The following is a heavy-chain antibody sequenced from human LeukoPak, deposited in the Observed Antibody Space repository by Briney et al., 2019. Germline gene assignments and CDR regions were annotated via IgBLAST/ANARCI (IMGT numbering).Heavy chain of an antibody. CDR2: INHSGST. V-gene: IGHV4-34*01. Sequence: SETLSLTCAVYGGSFSGYYWSWIRQPPGKGLEWIGEINHSGSTNYNPSLKSRVTISVDTSKNQFPLKLSSVTAADTAVYYCAREQLALDYWGQGTLVTVSS. D-gene: IGHD1-1*01. CDR1: GGSFSGYY. J-gene: IGHJ4*02. CDR3: AREQLALDY.